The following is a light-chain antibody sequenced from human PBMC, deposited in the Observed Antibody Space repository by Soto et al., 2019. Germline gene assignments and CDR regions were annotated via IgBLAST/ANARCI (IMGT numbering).Light chain of an antibody. CDR2: AAS. J-gene: IGKJ4*01. Sequence: DIQMTQSPSSLSASVEDRVIITCRASQSISNRLNWYQQKPGKAPKLLIFAASSLQSGVPSRFSGSRSGPDFTLTISSLQPEDFASYYCQQFSNYPLSFGGGTKVDIK. V-gene: IGKV1-39*01. CDR1: QSISNR. CDR3: QQFSNYPLS.